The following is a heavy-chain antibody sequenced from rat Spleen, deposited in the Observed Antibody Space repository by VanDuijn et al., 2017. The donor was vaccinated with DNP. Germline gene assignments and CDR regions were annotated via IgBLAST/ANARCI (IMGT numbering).Heavy chain of an antibody. CDR2: VSYDGDST. J-gene: IGHJ3*01. D-gene: IGHD1-10*01. CDR3: VRPYYNNHGGFAY. V-gene: IGHV5-31*01. CDR1: GFTFNNYW. Sequence: EVQLVETGGGLVQPGRSLKLSCVASGFTFNNYWMTWIRQVPGKGLEWVASVSYDGDSTYYRDSVKGRFTISRDNAKSTLYLQMDSLRSEDTATYYCVRPYYNNHGGFAYWGQGTLVTVSS.